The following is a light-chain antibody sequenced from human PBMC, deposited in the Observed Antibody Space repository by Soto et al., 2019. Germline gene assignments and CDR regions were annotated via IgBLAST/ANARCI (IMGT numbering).Light chain of an antibody. CDR2: GAS. V-gene: IGKV3-20*01. Sequence: EIVLTQSPCTLSWSAGERATLSCWASQSVSSICLAWYQQKNGQAPRLPIYGASSRATGLPDRFSGSGYGTDFNLTISRLEPEDFAVYYCQQYGSSPVAFGQGTKVDIK. CDR3: QQYGSSPVA. J-gene: IGKJ1*01. CDR1: QSVSSIC.